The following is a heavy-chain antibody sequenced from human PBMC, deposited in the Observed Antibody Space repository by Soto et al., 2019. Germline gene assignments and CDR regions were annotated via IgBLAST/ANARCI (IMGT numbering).Heavy chain of an antibody. CDR3: VKVWKVVVVPAANDDAFEM. CDR2: ISGSGGST. V-gene: IGHV3-23*01. CDR1: GFTFSSYA. J-gene: IGHJ3*02. Sequence: GGSLRLSCAASGFTFSSYAMSWVRQAPGKGLEWVSAISGSGGSTYYADSVKGRFTNSKDNSKNTLYLQMNSLRAEDPAVYYCVKVWKVVVVPAANDDAFEMWGQGTMVT. D-gene: IGHD2-2*01.